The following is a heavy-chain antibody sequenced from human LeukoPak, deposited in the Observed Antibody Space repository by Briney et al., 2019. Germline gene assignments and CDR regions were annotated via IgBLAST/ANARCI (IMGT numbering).Heavy chain of an antibody. CDR1: GFTFSSYS. D-gene: IGHD6-13*01. Sequence: GGSLRLSCAASGFTFSSYSMNWVRQAPGQGLEWVSSISSSSSYIYYADSVKARFTISRDNAKNSLYLQMNSLRAEDTAVYYCAREGIAAADYWGQGTLVTVSS. CDR3: AREGIAAADY. J-gene: IGHJ4*02. V-gene: IGHV3-21*01. CDR2: ISSSSSYI.